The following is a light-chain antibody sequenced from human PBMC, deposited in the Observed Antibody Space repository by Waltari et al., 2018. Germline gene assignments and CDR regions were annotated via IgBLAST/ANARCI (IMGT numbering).Light chain of an antibody. CDR3: QQYNNWPPWT. Sequence: EIVMTQSPATLSVSPGERAIPSCRARQSVSSRLAGYQQKPCQAPRLLIYGASTRATGIPARFSGSGSGTEFTLTISRLQSEDFAVYYCQQYNNWPPWTFGQGTKVEIK. V-gene: IGKV3-15*01. CDR1: QSVSSR. CDR2: GAS. J-gene: IGKJ1*01.